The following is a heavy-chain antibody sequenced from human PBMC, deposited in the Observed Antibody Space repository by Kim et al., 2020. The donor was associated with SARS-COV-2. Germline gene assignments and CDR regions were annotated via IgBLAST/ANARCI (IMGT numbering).Heavy chain of an antibody. CDR3: AKKNCSGTTCSIEGGHGMDV. V-gene: IGHV3-23*01. CDR1: GFTFSSYA. CDR2: IGGSGVTT. Sequence: GGSLRLSCAASGFTFSSYAMRWVRQAPGKGLEWVSSIGGSGVTTYYADSVKGRHTISRDNSKNTVYLQMNSLRVEDTAVYYCAKKNCSGTTCSIEGGHGMDVWGQGTTVVVSS. J-gene: IGHJ6*02. D-gene: IGHD2-15*01.